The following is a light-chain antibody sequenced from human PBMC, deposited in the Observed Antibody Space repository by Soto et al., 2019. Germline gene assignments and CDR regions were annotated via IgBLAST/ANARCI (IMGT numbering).Light chain of an antibody. Sequence: DIQMTQSPSSLSASVGDRVTLTCRVSQDIKDHLGWYQQKPGKAPKSLIYVASRLQSGVPPRFSGRGSGTEFTLTISSLQPQDLAAYFCLQHNSDPWTFGQGTKVAI. J-gene: IGKJ1*01. CDR2: VAS. CDR3: LQHNSDPWT. CDR1: QDIKDH. V-gene: IGKV1-17*01.